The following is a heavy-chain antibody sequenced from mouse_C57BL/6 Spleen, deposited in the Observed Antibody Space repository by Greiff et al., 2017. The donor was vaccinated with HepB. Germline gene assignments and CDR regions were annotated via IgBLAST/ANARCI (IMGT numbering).Heavy chain of an antibody. Sequence: EVKLVESGGGLVKPGGSLKLSCAASGFTFSSYAMSWVRQTPEKRLEWVATISDGGSYTYYPDNVKGRFTISRDNAKNNLYLQMSNLKSEDTAMYYCARDITFHFDDWGQGTTLTVSS. CDR2: ISDGGSYT. V-gene: IGHV5-4*01. CDR3: ARDITFHFDD. D-gene: IGHD1-1*01. CDR1: GFTFSSYA. J-gene: IGHJ2*01.